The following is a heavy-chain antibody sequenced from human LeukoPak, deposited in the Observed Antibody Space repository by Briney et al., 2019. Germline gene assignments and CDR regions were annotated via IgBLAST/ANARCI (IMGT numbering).Heavy chain of an antibody. D-gene: IGHD3-16*01. CDR1: GYTFTNYL. J-gene: IGHJ4*02. V-gene: IGHV1-46*01. CDR3: ARDQGASMITWDY. CDR2: INPSSGTT. Sequence: ASVKVSCKASGYTFTNYLIHWVRQAPGQGLEWMGIINPSSGTTSYAQKFYGRVTMTRDTSTNTVYMEVSSLRSEDTAVYYCARDQGASMITWDYWGQGTLVSVPS.